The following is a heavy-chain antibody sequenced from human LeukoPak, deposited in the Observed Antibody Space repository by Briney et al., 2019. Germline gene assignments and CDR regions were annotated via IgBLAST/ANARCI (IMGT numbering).Heavy chain of an antibody. Sequence: GGSLRLSCAASGFTFSKYAMSWVRQAPGKGLEWVSPISGTGGNTYYAHSVKGRFTISRDNSKSTLFLQMNSLRAEDTAVYYCAKEGDFLTGYSYFDCWGQGTLVTVSS. CDR2: ISGTGGNT. CDR3: AKEGDFLTGYSYFDC. J-gene: IGHJ4*02. CDR1: GFTFSKYA. V-gene: IGHV3-23*01. D-gene: IGHD3-9*01.